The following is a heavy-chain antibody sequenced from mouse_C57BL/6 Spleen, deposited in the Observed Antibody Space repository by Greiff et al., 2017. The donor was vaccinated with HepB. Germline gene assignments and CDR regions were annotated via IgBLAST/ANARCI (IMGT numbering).Heavy chain of an antibody. D-gene: IGHD2-3*01. CDR1: GFTFSSYG. Sequence: EVHLVESGGDLVKPGGSLKLSCAASGFTFSSYGMSWVRQTPDKRLEWVATISSGGSYTYYPDSVKGRFTISRDNAKNTLYLQMSSLKSEDTAMYYCARHGRPRYDGYYFFDYWGQGTTLTVSS. CDR3: ARHGRPRYDGYYFFDY. V-gene: IGHV5-6*01. CDR2: ISSGGSYT. J-gene: IGHJ2*01.